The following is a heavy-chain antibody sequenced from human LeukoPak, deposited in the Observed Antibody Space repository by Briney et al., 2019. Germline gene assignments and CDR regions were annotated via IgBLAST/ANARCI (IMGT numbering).Heavy chain of an antibody. CDR2: IYSGGST. V-gene: IGHV3-53*01. J-gene: IGHJ6*03. CDR3: ARGLGASRYYYYYMDV. D-gene: IGHD6-13*01. CDR1: GFTVSSNY. Sequence: PGGSLRLSCAASGFTVSSNYMSWVRQAPGKGLEWVSVIYSGGSTCYADSVKGRFTISRDNSKSTLYLQMNSLRAEDTAVYYCARGLGASRYYYYYMDVWGKGTTVTVSS.